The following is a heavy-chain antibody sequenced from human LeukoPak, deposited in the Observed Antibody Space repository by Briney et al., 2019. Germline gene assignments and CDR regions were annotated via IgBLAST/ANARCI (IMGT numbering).Heavy chain of an antibody. D-gene: IGHD6-13*01. J-gene: IGHJ5*02. Sequence: GGTLRLSCAASGFTFSSYGMSWVRQAPGKGLEWVSAISGSGGSTYYADSVKGRFTISRDNSKNTLYLQMNSLRAEDTAVYYCARVDGSSWSLDNWFDPWGQGTLVTVSS. CDR3: ARVDGSSWSLDNWFDP. V-gene: IGHV3-23*01. CDR1: GFTFSSYG. CDR2: ISGSGGST.